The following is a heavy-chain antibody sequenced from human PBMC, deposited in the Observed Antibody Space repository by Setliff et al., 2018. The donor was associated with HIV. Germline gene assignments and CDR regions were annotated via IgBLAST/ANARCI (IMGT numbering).Heavy chain of an antibody. J-gene: IGHJ3*02. CDR3: AREDFNDLSAFDI. Sequence: SETLSLTCTVSDGSFSSDYWTWIRQTPGKGLEWIGYIYYSGTTYYNPSLKSRITMSIDTSKNQFSLKLSSVTAADTAVYFCAREDFNDLSAFDIWGQGTRVTVSS. V-gene: IGHV4-59*12. D-gene: IGHD2-21*02. CDR1: DGSFSSDY. CDR2: IYYSGTT.